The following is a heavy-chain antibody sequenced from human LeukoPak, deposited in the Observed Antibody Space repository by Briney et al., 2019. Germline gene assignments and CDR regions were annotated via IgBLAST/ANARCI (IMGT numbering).Heavy chain of an antibody. Sequence: GGSLRLSCAASGFTFSDYYMSWIRQAPGKGLEWVANIKEDGSVKNYVDSVKGRFTISRDNAKNSLYLQINCLRAEDTAVYYCARQWGWFTSGWWLDTFDVWGQGSMVTVSS. CDR3: ARQWGWFTSGWWLDTFDV. D-gene: IGHD6-19*01. V-gene: IGHV3-7*01. J-gene: IGHJ3*01. CDR2: IKEDGSVK. CDR1: GFTFSDYY.